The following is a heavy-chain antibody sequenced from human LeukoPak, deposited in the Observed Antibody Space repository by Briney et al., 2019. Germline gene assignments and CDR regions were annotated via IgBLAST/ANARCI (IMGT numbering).Heavy chain of an antibody. CDR1: GYTFTSYD. V-gene: IGHV1-8*03. Sequence: VASVKVSCKASGYTFTSYDINWVRQATGQGLEWMGWINPNSGNTGYAQKFQGRVTITRNTSISTAYMELSSLRSEDTAVYYCARGWRPFYCSSTSCYMWYFDYWGQGTLVTVSS. CDR2: INPNSGNT. J-gene: IGHJ4*02. D-gene: IGHD2-2*02. CDR3: ARGWRPFYCSSTSCYMWYFDY.